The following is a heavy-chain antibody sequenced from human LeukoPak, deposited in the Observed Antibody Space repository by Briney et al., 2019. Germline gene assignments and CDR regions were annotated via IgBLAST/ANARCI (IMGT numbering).Heavy chain of an antibody. CDR2: ISYDGSNK. J-gene: IGHJ4*02. CDR3: ASMVRGVMPAPMYY. V-gene: IGHV3-30*04. Sequence: GRSLRLSCAASGFTFNSYAMHWVRQAPGKGLEWVAVISYDGSNKYYADSVKGRFTISRDNSKNTLYLQMNSLRAEDTAVYYCASMVRGVMPAPMYYWGQGTLVTVSS. CDR1: GFTFNSYA. D-gene: IGHD3-10*01.